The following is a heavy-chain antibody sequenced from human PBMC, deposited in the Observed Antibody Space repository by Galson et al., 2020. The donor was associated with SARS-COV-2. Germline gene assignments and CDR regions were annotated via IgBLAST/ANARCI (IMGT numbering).Heavy chain of an antibody. D-gene: IGHD3-9*01. CDR1: GYNFANSW. CDR2: IYPGDSDT. J-gene: IGHJ5*02. V-gene: IGHV5-51*01. CDR3: ARQKDDDTGYSQFDP. Sequence: KIGESLKISCKGSGYNFANSWIGWVRQMPGKGLEWMGIIYPGDSDTIYSPSFQGQVTISADKSINTAYLQWSSLEASDTAIFYCARQKDDDTGYSQFDPGGQGTLVTGSS.